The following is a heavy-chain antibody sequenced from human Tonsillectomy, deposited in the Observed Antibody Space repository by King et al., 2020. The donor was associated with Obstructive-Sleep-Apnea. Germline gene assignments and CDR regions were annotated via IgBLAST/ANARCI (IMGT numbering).Heavy chain of an antibody. J-gene: IGHJ4*02. Sequence: LQLQESGPGLVKPSETLSLTCTVSGGSISSSSYYWGWIRQPPGKGLEWIGGIYYSGSTYYNPSLKSRVTISVDTSKNPFSLNLSSVTAADTAVYYCARERSYSTWGYWGQGTLVTVSS. V-gene: IGHV4-39*07. D-gene: IGHD1-26*01. CDR3: ARERSYSTWGY. CDR2: IYYSGST. CDR1: GGSISSSSYY.